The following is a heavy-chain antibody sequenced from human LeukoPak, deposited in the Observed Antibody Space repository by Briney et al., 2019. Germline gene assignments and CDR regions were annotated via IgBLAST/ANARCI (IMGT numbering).Heavy chain of an antibody. CDR1: GYTFTSYD. CDR2: MNPNSGNT. Sequence: ASVKVSCKASGYTFTSYDINWVRQATGQGLEWMGWMNPNSGNTGYAQKFQGRVTITRNTSISTAYMELSSLRSEDTAVYYCARDRTMNWFDPLGQGTLVTVSS. J-gene: IGHJ5*02. D-gene: IGHD3-3*01. V-gene: IGHV1-8*03. CDR3: ARDRTMNWFDP.